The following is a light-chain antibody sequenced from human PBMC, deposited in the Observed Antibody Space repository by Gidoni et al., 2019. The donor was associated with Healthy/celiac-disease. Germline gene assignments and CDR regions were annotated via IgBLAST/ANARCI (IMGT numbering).Light chain of an antibody. Sequence: EIVLTQSPATLSLSPGERATLSCRATQSVSSYLAWYQHKPGQAPRLLIYDASNRATGIPARFRGSGSGTDFTLTIGTLEPEDFAVYYCQHRGTFXXXTKVEIK. CDR2: DAS. V-gene: IGKV3-11*01. J-gene: IGKJ1*01. CDR1: QSVSSY. CDR3: QHRGT.